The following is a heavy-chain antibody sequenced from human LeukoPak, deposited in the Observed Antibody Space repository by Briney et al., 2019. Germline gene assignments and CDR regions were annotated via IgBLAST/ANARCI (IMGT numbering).Heavy chain of an antibody. D-gene: IGHD2-2*02. J-gene: IGHJ4*02. CDR2: ISGSGGST. CDR1: GFTFSSYA. CDR3: ARDRCRSTSCYSVY. Sequence: PGGSLRLSCAASGFTFSSYAMSWVRQAPGKGREWVSAISGSGGSTYYADSEKGRFTISRDNSKNTLYLQMNSLRAEDTAVYDCARDRCRSTSCYSVYWGQGTLVTVSS. V-gene: IGHV3-23*01.